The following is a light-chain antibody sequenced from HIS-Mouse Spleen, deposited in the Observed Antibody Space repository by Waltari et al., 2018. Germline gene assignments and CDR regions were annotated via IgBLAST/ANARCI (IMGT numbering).Light chain of an antibody. Sequence: DIQLTQSPSFLSASVGDRVTITCRASQGISSYLALYQQKPGKAPKLLIYAASTLPSGVPSRFSGSGSGTEFTLTISSLQPEDFATYYCQQLNSYPTWTFGQGTKVEIK. CDR2: AAS. J-gene: IGKJ1*01. V-gene: IGKV1-9*01. CDR1: QGISSY. CDR3: QQLNSYPTWT.